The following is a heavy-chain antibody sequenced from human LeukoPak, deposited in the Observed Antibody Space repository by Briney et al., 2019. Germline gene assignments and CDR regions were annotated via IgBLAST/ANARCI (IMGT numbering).Heavy chain of an antibody. Sequence: PSETLSLTCTVSGGSISSCYWSWIRQPPGKGLEWIAYISYSGSTNYNPSLRSRVTISLDTSKNHFSLKPSSVTAADTAVYYCARQNSGYDLGPFAYWGQGTLVTVSS. CDR1: GGSISSCY. CDR2: ISYSGST. D-gene: IGHD5-12*01. J-gene: IGHJ4*02. CDR3: ARQNSGYDLGPFAY. V-gene: IGHV4-59*08.